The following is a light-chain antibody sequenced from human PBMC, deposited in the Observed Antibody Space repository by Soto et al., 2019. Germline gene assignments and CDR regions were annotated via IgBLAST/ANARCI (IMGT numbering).Light chain of an antibody. CDR2: DNN. Sequence: VLTQTPSLSGSPGQRVTISCTGSSSNIGARFDVHWYQQLPGRAPKLLIYDNNNRPSGVPDRFSGSRSGTSASLAITGLQAEDEADYYCQSYDSSLRGVFGTGTKVTVL. V-gene: IGLV1-40*01. CDR1: SSNIGARFD. J-gene: IGLJ1*01. CDR3: QSYDSSLRGV.